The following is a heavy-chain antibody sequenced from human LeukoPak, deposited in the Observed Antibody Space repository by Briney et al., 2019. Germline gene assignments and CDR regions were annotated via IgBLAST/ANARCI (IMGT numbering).Heavy chain of an antibody. J-gene: IGHJ6*02. V-gene: IGHV3-7*01. CDR3: ARGGRESDLWYHYYYYGMDV. CDR1: GFTFSSYW. D-gene: IGHD2-8*01. CDR2: IKQDGSEK. Sequence: GGSLRLSCAASGFTFSSYWMSWVRQAPGKGLEWVANIKQDGSEKYYVDSVKGRFTISRDNAKNSLYLQMNSLRAEDTAVYYCARGGRESDLWYHYYYYGMDVWGQGTTVTVSS.